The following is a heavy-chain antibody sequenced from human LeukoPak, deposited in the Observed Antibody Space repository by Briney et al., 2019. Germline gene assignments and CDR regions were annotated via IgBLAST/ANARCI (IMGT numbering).Heavy chain of an antibody. CDR3: VRDQLDSSGRRSDY. V-gene: IGHV3-74*01. CDR2: ISDDGTTT. CDR1: GFTFNLYW. D-gene: IGHD3-22*01. J-gene: IGHJ4*02. Sequence: GGSLRLSCAASGFTFNLYWIHWVRQAPGKGLEWLSRISDDGTTTNYADSVKGRFTISRDNAKNTLYLQMNSLRVDDTAVYYCVRDQLDSSGRRSDYWGQGTLVTVSS.